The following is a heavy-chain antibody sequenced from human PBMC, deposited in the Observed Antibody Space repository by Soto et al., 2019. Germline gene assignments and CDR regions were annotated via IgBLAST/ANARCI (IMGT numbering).Heavy chain of an antibody. Sequence: QVQLQQWGAGLLKPSETLSLSCAVYGGYFNDNYYTWFRQPPGKGLEWIGEISRSGTTKYIPSLKCRTSISINTSKTQVSLKLTSVTAADTAVYYCATSLWFGTQVELWGQGALVTVSS. CDR1: GGYFNDNY. J-gene: IGHJ5*02. CDR2: ISRSGTT. CDR3: ATSLWFGTQVEL. D-gene: IGHD3-10*01. V-gene: IGHV4-34*01.